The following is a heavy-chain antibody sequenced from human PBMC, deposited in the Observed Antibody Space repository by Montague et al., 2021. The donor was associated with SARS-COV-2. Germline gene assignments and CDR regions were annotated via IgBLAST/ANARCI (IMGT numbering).Heavy chain of an antibody. Sequence: SLRLSCAASGFPFSNYAMTWVRQAPGKGLEWVSVINRSGSTTYYTDSVKGRFTISRDNSKNTLYLQMNSLRGEDTAVYYRATDPGAFDIWGQGTMVTVSS. CDR2: INRSGSTT. CDR1: GFPFSNYA. V-gene: IGHV3-23*01. CDR3: ATDPGAFDI. J-gene: IGHJ3*02.